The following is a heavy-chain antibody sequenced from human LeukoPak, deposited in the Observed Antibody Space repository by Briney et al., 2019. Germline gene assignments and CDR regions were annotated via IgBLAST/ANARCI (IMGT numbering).Heavy chain of an antibody. Sequence: PSETLSLTCTVSGGSISTYYWSWTRQPPGKGLEWIGYIYYTGSTNYNPSLKSRVTMSVDTSKNQFSLKLSSVTAADTAVYYCARGRVGGATIGYYYYYMDVWGKGTTVTVSS. D-gene: IGHD1-26*01. CDR2: IYYTGST. V-gene: IGHV4-59*12. CDR1: GGSISTYY. CDR3: ARGRVGGATIGYYYYYMDV. J-gene: IGHJ6*03.